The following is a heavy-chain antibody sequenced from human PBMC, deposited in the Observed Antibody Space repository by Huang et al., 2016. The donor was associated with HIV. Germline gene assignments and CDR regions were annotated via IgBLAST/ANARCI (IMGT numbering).Heavy chain of an antibody. D-gene: IGHD2-15*01. CDR1: GFKFSNYW. CDR2: IKMDLRTT. J-gene: IGHJ3*02. Sequence: EEHLVESGGGFVQPGGSLRLSCEASGFKFSNYWMQWVRQAPGKGLRWVARIKMDLRTTDYADSVKGRFTISRDNAKNTLYLQMSSLTAEDTAIYYCARAGGFEIWGQGTVVTVSS. V-gene: IGHV3-74*01. CDR3: ARAGGFEI.